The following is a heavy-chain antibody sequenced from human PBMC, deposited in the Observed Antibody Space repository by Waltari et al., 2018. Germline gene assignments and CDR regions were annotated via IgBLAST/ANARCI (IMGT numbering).Heavy chain of an antibody. CDR2: ISYDGSNK. J-gene: IGHJ4*02. D-gene: IGHD3-10*01. Sequence: QVQLVESGGGVVQPGRSLRLSCAASGFTFSSYAMHWVRQAPGQGLEWVAVISYDGSNKYYADSVKGRFTISRDNSKNTLYLQMNSLRAEDTAVYYCAREEDTMVRGVRGPFDYWGQGTLVTVSS. V-gene: IGHV3-30*01. CDR1: GFTFSSYA. CDR3: AREEDTMVRGVRGPFDY.